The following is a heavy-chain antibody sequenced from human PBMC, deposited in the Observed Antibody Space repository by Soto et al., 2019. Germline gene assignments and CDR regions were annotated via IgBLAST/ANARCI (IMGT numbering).Heavy chain of an antibody. CDR3: AEGDQGRPNGMDV. D-gene: IGHD2-21*01. V-gene: IGHV4-39*01. Sequence: SETLSLTCTVTSGSISSSSYYWGWIRQPPGKGLEWIGSIYYSGSTYYNPSLKSRVTISVDTSKNQFSLKLSSVTAADTAVYYCAEGDQGRPNGMDVWGQGTTLTVSS. CDR2: IYYSGST. CDR1: SGSISSSSYY. J-gene: IGHJ6*02.